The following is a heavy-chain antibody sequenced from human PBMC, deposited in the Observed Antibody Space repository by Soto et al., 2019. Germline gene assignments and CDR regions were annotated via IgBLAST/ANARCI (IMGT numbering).Heavy chain of an antibody. Sequence: PVGSLRLSCVASGFTFTTYWMSWVRQASGKGLQWVANIRQDGGAQYYVDSVKGRFTISRDNDKNSVYLQMDSLRVEDTAVYYCVRGGHGSGSYLGSSWGQGILVTVS. CDR2: IRQDGGAQ. J-gene: IGHJ5*02. CDR1: GFTFTTYW. CDR3: VRGGHGSGSYLGSS. V-gene: IGHV3-7*03. D-gene: IGHD3-10*01.